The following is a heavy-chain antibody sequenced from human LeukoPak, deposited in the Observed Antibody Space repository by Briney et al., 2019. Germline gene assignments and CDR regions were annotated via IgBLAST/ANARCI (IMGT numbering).Heavy chain of an antibody. D-gene: IGHD3-10*01. V-gene: IGHV4-34*01. CDR1: GGSFSGYY. CDR3: ARRRITMVRGSSFDY. Sequence: SETLSLTCAVYGGSFSGYYWSWIRQPPGKGLEWIGEINHSGSTNYNPSLKSRVTISVDTSKNQFSLKLSSVTAADTAVYYCARRRITMVRGSSFDYWGQGTLVTVSS. CDR2: INHSGST. J-gene: IGHJ4*02.